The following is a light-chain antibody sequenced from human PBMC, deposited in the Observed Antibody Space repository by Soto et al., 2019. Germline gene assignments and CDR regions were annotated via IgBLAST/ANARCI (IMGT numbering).Light chain of an antibody. CDR1: QAISGF. Sequence: IQLTQSPSSLSASVGDRVTITCRASQAISGFLVWYQQNPGQAPKLLIYGASTLQSGVPSRFSGSGSGTDFTLTISSLQPADVATYYCQQFKSYPYTFGQGTKLEIK. CDR3: QQFKSYPYT. J-gene: IGKJ2*01. CDR2: GAS. V-gene: IGKV1-9*01.